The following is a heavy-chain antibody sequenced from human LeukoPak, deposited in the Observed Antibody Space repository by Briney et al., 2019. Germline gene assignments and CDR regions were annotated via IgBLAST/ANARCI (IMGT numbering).Heavy chain of an antibody. CDR1: GGSISSSNW. V-gene: IGHV4-4*02. CDR3: AWTGIVGATNIDS. Sequence: PSGTLSLTCAVSGGSISSSNWWSWVRQPPGKGLEWIGEIYHSGSTNYNPSLKSRVAISVDKSKNQFSLKLSSVTAADTAVYYCAWTGIVGATNIDSWGQGTLVTVSS. CDR2: IYHSGST. D-gene: IGHD1-26*01. J-gene: IGHJ4*02.